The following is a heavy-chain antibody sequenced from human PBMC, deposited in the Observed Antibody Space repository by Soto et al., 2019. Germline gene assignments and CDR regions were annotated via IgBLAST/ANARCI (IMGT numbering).Heavy chain of an antibody. CDR1: GFTFSSYG. CDR2: IWYDGSNK. Sequence: QVQLVESGGGVVQPGRSLRLSCAASGFTFSSYGMHLVRQAPGKGLAWVAVIWYDGSNKYYADSVKGRFTISRDNSKNTLYLQMNSLRAEDTAVYYCARDVCDTDMTEIDYWGQGTLVTVSS. D-gene: IGHD5-18*01. V-gene: IGHV3-33*01. CDR3: ARDVCDTDMTEIDY. J-gene: IGHJ4*02.